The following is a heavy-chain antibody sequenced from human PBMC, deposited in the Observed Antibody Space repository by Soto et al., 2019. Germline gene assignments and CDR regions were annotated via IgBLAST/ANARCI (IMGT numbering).Heavy chain of an antibody. J-gene: IGHJ5*02. D-gene: IGHD3-16*01. CDR1: GGSISSYY. CDR2: IYYSGST. V-gene: IGHV4-59*01. Sequence: SETLSLTCTVSGGSISSYYWSWIRQPPGKGLEWIGYIYYSGSTNYNPSLKSRVTISVDTSKNQFSLKLSSVTAADTAVYYCAREGEQQNNWFDPWGQGTLVTVSS. CDR3: AREGEQQNNWFDP.